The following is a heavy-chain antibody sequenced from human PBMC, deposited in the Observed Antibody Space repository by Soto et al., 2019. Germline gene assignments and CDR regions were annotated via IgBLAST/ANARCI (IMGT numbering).Heavy chain of an antibody. V-gene: IGHV3-30*18. CDR3: AKGISMVRGLVNLLHDGFDT. J-gene: IGHJ3*02. Sequence: GGSLRLACAASGFSFSGYVMRWVLHAPGEGLECAASISYDGDKKYSAEFVKGRFTISRDNSKTTLYLQINSLSAEDTAVYYCAKGISMVRGLVNLLHDGFDTWGPGTMVTVS. CDR2: ISYDGDKK. CDR1: GFSFSGYV. D-gene: IGHD3-10*01.